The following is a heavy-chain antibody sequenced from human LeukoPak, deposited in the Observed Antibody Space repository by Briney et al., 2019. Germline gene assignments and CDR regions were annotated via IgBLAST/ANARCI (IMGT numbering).Heavy chain of an antibody. CDR2: IYWDDDK. V-gene: IGHV2-5*08. CDR3: AHRISYRSGWYFVY. D-gene: IGHD6-19*01. Sequence: TLSLTCAVSGGSISSGGYSWSWIRQPPGKALEWLALIYWDDDKRYSPSLKSRLTITRDASKNQVLLIMTNMDPLDTATYYCAHRISYRSGWYFVYWAREPWSPSPQ. J-gene: IGHJ4*02. CDR1: GGSISSGGYS.